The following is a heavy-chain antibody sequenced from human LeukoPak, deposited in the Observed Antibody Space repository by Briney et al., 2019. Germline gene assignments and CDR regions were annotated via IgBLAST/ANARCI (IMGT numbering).Heavy chain of an antibody. CDR2: ISGSGGST. J-gene: IGHJ4*02. CDR3: AKGDITPRYY. Sequence: PGGSLRLSCAASGFTVSSNYMSWVRQAPGKGLEWVSAISGSGGSTYYADSVKGRFTISRDNSKNTLYLQMNSLRAEDTAVYYCAKGDITPRYYWGQGTLVTVSS. CDR1: GFTVSSNY. D-gene: IGHD2-15*01. V-gene: IGHV3-23*01.